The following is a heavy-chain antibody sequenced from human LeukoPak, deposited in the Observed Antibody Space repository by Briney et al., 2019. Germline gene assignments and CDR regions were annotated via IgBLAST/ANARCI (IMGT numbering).Heavy chain of an antibody. J-gene: IGHJ4*02. Sequence: GGSLRLSCAASGFTFSNAWMSWVRQAPGKGLEWVGRIKSKTDGGTTDYAAPVKGRFTISRDDSKNTLYLQMNSLRAEDTAVYYCAKTQYDYGGNWDYWGQGTLVTVSS. D-gene: IGHD4-23*01. V-gene: IGHV3-15*01. CDR3: AKTQYDYGGNWDY. CDR2: IKSKTDGGTT. CDR1: GFTFSNAW.